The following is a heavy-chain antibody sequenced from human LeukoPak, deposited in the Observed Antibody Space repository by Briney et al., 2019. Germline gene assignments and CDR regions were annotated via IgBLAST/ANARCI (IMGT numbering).Heavy chain of an antibody. Sequence: SETLSLTCAVYGGSFSGYYWSWLRQPPGKGLEWIGEINHSGSTNYNPSLKSRVTISVDTSKNQFSLTLSFVTAADTAVYYCARQHDSYYYYYIDGGGAGTTVTVSS. V-gene: IGHV4-34*01. CDR1: GGSFSGYY. J-gene: IGHJ6*03. CDR3: ARQHDSYYYYYIDG. CDR2: INHSGST.